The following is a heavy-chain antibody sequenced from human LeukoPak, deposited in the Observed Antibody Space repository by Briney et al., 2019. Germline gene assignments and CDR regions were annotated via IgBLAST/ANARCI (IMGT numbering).Heavy chain of an antibody. CDR1: GFTFSSYW. V-gene: IGHV3-7*01. J-gene: IGHJ6*03. CDR3: AKGSGYVAQYYDYYMDV. CDR2: IKQDGSDI. D-gene: IGHD5-12*01. Sequence: PGGSLRLSCAASGFTFSSYWMSWVRQTPGKGLEWVAYIKQDGSDIHYVDSVKGRFTISRDNAKNSLYLQMNSLRAEDTAVYYCAKGSGYVAQYYDYYMDVWGKGTTVTVSS.